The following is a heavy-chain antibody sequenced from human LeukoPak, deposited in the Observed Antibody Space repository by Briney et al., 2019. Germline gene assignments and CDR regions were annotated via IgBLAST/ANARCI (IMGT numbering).Heavy chain of an antibody. CDR3: ASQVTIFGGGKYFDY. CDR2: INEEGSEK. Sequence: GGSLRLSCAASGFTFSYYWMTWVRQAPGKGLEWVANINEEGSEKYYVDSVKGRFTISRDNAKNSLYLHMNSLRAEDTAVYYCASQVTIFGGGKYFDYWGQGTLVTVSP. V-gene: IGHV3-7*05. J-gene: IGHJ4*02. D-gene: IGHD3-3*01. CDR1: GFTFSYYW.